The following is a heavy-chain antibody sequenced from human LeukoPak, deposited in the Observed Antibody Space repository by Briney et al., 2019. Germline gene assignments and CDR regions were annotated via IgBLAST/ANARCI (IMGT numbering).Heavy chain of an antibody. CDR1: GFNFANHA. J-gene: IGHJ4*02. CDR2: ISGGGDIT. V-gene: IGHV3-23*01. Sequence: PGGFLRLSCAASGFNFANHAMSWVRQTAGKGLEWVSAISGGGDITYYADSVKGRFTISRDNSKDTLFLQMHSLRPGDTAVYYCVREDTPATANYWGQGTLVTLSS. D-gene: IGHD2-21*02. CDR3: VREDTPATANY.